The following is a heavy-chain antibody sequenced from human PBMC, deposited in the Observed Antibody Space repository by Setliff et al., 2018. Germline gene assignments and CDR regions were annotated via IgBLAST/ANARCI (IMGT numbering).Heavy chain of an antibody. CDR3: ARPGRSNYWDSFDY. D-gene: IGHD3-10*01. CDR2: LKEDGSVK. J-gene: IGHJ4*02. CDR1: GGSISSGGYY. V-gene: IGHV3-7*03. Sequence: ETLSLTCTVSGGSISSGGYYWSWIRQHPGRGLEWVANLKEDGSVKYYVDSVKGRFTISRDNAKKSLYLQMNSLRAEDTAVYYCARPGRSNYWDSFDYWGQGTLVTVSS.